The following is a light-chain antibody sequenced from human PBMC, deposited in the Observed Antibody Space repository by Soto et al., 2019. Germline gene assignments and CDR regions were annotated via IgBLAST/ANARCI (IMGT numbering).Light chain of an antibody. CDR1: QNLGTLY. CDR2: SAS. CDR3: QQYGSSPIT. V-gene: IGKV3-20*01. Sequence: EIVLTQSPGTLSLSPGERGTLSCSASQNLGTLYLAWFQQKSGQAPRLLIYSASRRATGIPDRFSGSGSGTDFTLTISRLEPEDFAVYYCQQYGSSPITFGQGTRLEI. J-gene: IGKJ5*01.